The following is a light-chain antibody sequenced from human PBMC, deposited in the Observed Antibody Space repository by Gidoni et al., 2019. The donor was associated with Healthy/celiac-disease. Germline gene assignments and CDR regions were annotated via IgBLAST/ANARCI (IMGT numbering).Light chain of an antibody. CDR3: SSYTSSSTLV. Sequence: QSALPQPASVSASPGQSITISCPETSSYVGGYNYVSWYQQHPGKTPNLMFYEASNRPSVVSNRFSGSKSGNTASLTISGLQAEDEADYYCSSYTSSSTLVFGTGTKVTVL. J-gene: IGLJ1*01. CDR1: SSYVGGYNY. CDR2: EAS. V-gene: IGLV2-14*01.